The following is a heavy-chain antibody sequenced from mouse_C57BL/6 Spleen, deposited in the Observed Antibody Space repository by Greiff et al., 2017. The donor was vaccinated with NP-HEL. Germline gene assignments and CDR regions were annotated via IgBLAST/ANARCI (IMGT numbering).Heavy chain of an antibody. V-gene: IGHV3-6*01. CDR1: GFSITSGYY. CDR3: ARWDDGAMDY. Sequence: EVKLVESGPGLVKPSQSLSLPCSVTGFSITSGYYWIWIRQFPGNKLAWMGYISYDGSNNHNPSLKNRISSTHETSKSQFFLKVNTETTEDTATYYCARWDDGAMDYWGQGASVTVSS. D-gene: IGHD2-3*01. J-gene: IGHJ4*01. CDR2: ISYDGSN.